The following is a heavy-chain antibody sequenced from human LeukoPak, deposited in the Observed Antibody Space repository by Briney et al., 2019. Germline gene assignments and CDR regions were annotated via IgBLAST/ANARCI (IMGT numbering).Heavy chain of an antibody. Sequence: PGGSLGLSCAASGFTFSILEMDWVRQAPGKGLEWISYISRGGTTTHYADSVRGRFTISRDDATNSLYLQMNSLRAEDTAVYYCAKEVTPESSGFDAFDIWGQGTMVTISS. J-gene: IGHJ3*02. D-gene: IGHD3-22*01. CDR3: AKEVTPESSGFDAFDI. CDR2: ISRGGTTT. CDR1: GFTFSILE. V-gene: IGHV3-48*03.